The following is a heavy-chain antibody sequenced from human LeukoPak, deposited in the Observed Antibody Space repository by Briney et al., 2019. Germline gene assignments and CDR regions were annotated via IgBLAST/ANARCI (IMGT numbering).Heavy chain of an antibody. D-gene: IGHD3-10*01. CDR2: INPSGGST. CDR1: GYTFTSYY. Sequence: GASVKVSCKASGYTFTSYYMHWVRQAPGQGLEWMGIINPSGGSTSYAQKFQGRVTMTRDMSTSTVYMELSSLRSEDTAVYYCARSAITMVRGVIIPYYYYYYMDVWGKGTTVTISS. V-gene: IGHV1-46*01. CDR3: ARSAITMVRGVIIPYYYYYYMDV. J-gene: IGHJ6*03.